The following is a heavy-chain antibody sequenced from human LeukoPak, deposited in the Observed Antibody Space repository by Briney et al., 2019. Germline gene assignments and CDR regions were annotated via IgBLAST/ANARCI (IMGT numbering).Heavy chain of an antibody. CDR1: GGSISSYY. CDR2: IYTSGST. CDR3: ARDLHYYDSSGYYYFDY. Sequence: SETLSLTCTVSGGSISSYYWSWIRQPAGKGLEWIGRIYTSGSTNYDPSLKSRVTMSVDTSKNQFSLKLSSVTAADTAVYYCARDLHYYDSSGYYYFDYWGQGTLVTVSS. J-gene: IGHJ4*02. D-gene: IGHD3-22*01. V-gene: IGHV4-4*07.